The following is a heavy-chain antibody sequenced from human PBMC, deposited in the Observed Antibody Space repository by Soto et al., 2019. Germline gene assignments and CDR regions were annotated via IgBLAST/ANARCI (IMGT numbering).Heavy chain of an antibody. CDR1: GFTFSTYA. CDR2: CS. D-gene: IGHD6-6*01. J-gene: IGHJ6*02. V-gene: IGHV3-21*01. Sequence: GGSLRLSCAASGFTFSTYAMSWVRQTPGKGLERLSGCSFADSVKGRFTISRDNAKNSLYLQMNSLRAEDTAVYYCARDLISRSGDYYYYYGMDVWGQGATVTVSS. CDR3: ARDLISRSGDYYYYYGMDV.